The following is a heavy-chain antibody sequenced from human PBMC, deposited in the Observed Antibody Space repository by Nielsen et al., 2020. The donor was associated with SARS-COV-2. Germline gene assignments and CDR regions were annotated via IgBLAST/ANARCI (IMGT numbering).Heavy chain of an antibody. Sequence: LKISCAASGFTFDDYAMHWVRQAPGKGLEWVSGISWNSGSIGYADSVKGRFTISRDNAKNSLYLQMNSLRAEDTALYYCAKDPYSSGWYDYGMDVWGQGATVTVSS. CDR2: ISWNSGSI. CDR1: GFTFDDYA. V-gene: IGHV3-9*01. J-gene: IGHJ6*02. D-gene: IGHD6-19*01. CDR3: AKDPYSSGWYDYGMDV.